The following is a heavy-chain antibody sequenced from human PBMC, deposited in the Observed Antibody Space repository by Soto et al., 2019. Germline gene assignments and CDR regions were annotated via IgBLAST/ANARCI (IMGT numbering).Heavy chain of an antibody. CDR3: AREGIRGYYFDY. Sequence: QVQLVESGGGVVQPGRSLRLSCAASGFTFSSYGLHWVRQAPGKGLEWVAVIWYDGSNKYYADSVKGRFTISRDNSKNTLYLQMNSLRAEDTAVYYCAREGIRGYYFDYWGQGTLVTVSS. CDR1: GFTFSSYG. V-gene: IGHV3-33*01. D-gene: IGHD3-10*01. CDR2: IWYDGSNK. J-gene: IGHJ4*02.